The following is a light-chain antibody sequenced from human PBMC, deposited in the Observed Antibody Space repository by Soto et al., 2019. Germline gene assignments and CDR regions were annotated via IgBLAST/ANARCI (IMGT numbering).Light chain of an antibody. CDR1: SSDIGDYNY. J-gene: IGLJ1*01. CDR3: NSYTSTKTYV. V-gene: IGLV2-14*01. Sequence: QSALTQPASVSGSPGQSITISCTGTSSDIGDYNYVSWFQQHPGRAPKLLIFEVTNRPSGVSNRFSGSKSGYTASLTISGLQTGDEADYYCNSYTSTKTYVFGTGTKVTVL. CDR2: EVT.